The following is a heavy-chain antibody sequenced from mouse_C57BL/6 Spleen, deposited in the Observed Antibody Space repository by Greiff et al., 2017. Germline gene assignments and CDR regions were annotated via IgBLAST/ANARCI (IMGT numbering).Heavy chain of an antibody. D-gene: IGHD1-1*01. Sequence: QVQLQQSGAELVRPGASVKLSCKASGYTFTDYYINWVKQRPGQGLEWIARIYPGSGNTYYNEKFKGKATLTAEKSSSTAYMQLSSLTSEDSAVYFCAREAEGHYGSRYYFDYWGQGTTLTVSS. V-gene: IGHV1-76*01. CDR3: AREAEGHYGSRYYFDY. J-gene: IGHJ2*01. CDR1: GYTFTDYY. CDR2: IYPGSGNT.